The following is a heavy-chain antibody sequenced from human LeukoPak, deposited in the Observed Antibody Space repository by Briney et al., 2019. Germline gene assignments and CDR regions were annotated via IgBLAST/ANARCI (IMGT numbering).Heavy chain of an antibody. D-gene: IGHD4-23*01. Sequence: SETLSLTCAVYGGSFSGYYWSWIRQPPGKGLEWIGEINHSGSTNYNPSLKSRVTISVDTSKNQFSLKLSSVTAADTAVYYCARGAVVKPFDYWGQGTLVTVSP. CDR1: GGSFSGYY. V-gene: IGHV4-34*01. CDR2: INHSGST. J-gene: IGHJ4*02. CDR3: ARGAVVKPFDY.